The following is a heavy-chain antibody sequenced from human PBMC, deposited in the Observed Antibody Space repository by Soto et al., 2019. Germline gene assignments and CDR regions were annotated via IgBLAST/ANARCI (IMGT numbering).Heavy chain of an antibody. V-gene: IGHV1-69*06. CDR2: IIPIFGTA. CDR3: ARPYGGNWYNWFDP. CDR1: GGTFSSYA. J-gene: IGHJ5*02. Sequence: GASVKVSCKASGGTFSSYAISWVRQAPGQGLEWMGGIIPIFGTANYAQKFQGRVTITADKSTSTAYMELSSLRSEDTAVYYCARPYGGNWYNWFDPWGQGTRVTVAS. D-gene: IGHD2-15*01.